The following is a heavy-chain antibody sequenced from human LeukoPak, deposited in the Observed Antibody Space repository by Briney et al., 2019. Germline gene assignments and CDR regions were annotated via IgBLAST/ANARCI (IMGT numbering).Heavy chain of an antibody. Sequence: ASVKVSCKASGYTFTSYGISWVRQAPGQGLEWMGWISAYNGNTNYAQKLQGRVTMTTDTSTSTAYMELRSLRSDDTAVYYCARGRYCSGGSCYKYGMDVWGQGTTVTASS. CDR3: ARGRYCSGGSCYKYGMDV. J-gene: IGHJ6*02. CDR2: ISAYNGNT. CDR1: GYTFTSYG. D-gene: IGHD2-15*01. V-gene: IGHV1-18*01.